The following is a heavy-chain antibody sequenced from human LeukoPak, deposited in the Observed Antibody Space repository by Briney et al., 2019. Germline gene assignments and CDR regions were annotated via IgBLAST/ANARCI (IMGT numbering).Heavy chain of an antibody. J-gene: IGHJ3*02. CDR3: AVPQYLAPEGSAFDI. D-gene: IGHD2/OR15-2a*01. Sequence: ASVKVSCKASGYTFTSYGISWVRQAPGQGLEWMGWISGYNGNTNYAQKLQGRVTMTTDTSTSTAYMELRSLRSDDTAVYYCAVPQYLAPEGSAFDIWGQGTMVTVSS. CDR1: GYTFTSYG. CDR2: ISGYNGNT. V-gene: IGHV1-18*01.